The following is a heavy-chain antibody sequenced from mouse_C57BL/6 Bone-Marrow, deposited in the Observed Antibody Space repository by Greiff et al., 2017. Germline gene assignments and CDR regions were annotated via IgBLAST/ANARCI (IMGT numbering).Heavy chain of an antibody. D-gene: IGHD1-1*01. CDR1: GFNIKDDY. CDR2: IDPENGDT. J-gene: IGHJ3*01. CDR3: AIYYYGSWFAY. V-gene: IGHV14-4*01. Sequence: VQLQQSGAELVRPGASVKLSCTASGFNIKDDYMHWVKQRPEQGLEWIGWIDPENGDTEYASKFQGKATITEDTSSNTAYLQLSSLTSEDTAVYYCAIYYYGSWFAYWGQGTLVTVSA.